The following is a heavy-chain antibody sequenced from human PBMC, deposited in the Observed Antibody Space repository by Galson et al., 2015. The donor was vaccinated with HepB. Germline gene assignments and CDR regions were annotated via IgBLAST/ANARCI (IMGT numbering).Heavy chain of an antibody. CDR2: TYYKSKYYN. CDR1: GDSVSSTSAT. CDR3: ARGWGISMVRGLPYYLDS. Sequence: CAISGDSVSSTSATWNWIRQSPSRGLEWLGRTYYKSKYYNDYAVSARSRITINPDTSKNQFSLQLSSVTPEDTAVYYCARGWGISMVRGLPYYLDSWGQGTLVTVSS. V-gene: IGHV6-1*01. D-gene: IGHD3-10*01. J-gene: IGHJ4*02.